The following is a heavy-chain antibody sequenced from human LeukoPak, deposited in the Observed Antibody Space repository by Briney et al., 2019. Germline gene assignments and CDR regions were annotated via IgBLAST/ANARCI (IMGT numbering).Heavy chain of an antibody. CDR3: ARDSLIQYGSGSYWGFDY. J-gene: IGHJ4*02. V-gene: IGHV3-7*03. CDR2: IKTDGSDK. D-gene: IGHD3-10*01. CDR1: GFIFSNYW. Sequence: PGGSLRLSCAASGFIFSNYWMSWVRQAPGKGPEGGGDIKTDGSDKYYVGSVKGRFTISRDNAKNSLYLQMNSLRAEDTAVYYCARDSLIQYGSGSYWGFDYWGQGILVTVSS.